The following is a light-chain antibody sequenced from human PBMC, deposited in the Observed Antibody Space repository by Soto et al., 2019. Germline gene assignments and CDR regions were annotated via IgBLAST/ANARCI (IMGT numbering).Light chain of an antibody. V-gene: IGLV1-44*01. CDR3: AAWIDSLNAWV. CDR1: SSNIGSNP. CDR2: SSN. J-gene: IGLJ3*02. Sequence: QSALPQPPSASGTPGQTVTITCSGSSSNIGSNPVNWYQQLPGAAPKLLIYSSNQRPSGVPDRISGAKSGTSASLAISGLQSGDEAVYYCAAWIDSLNAWVFGGGTKLTVL.